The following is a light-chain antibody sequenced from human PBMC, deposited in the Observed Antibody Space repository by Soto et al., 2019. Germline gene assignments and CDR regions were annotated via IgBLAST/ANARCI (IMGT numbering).Light chain of an antibody. CDR2: DAS. V-gene: IGKV3-11*01. CDR1: QSVSSY. Sequence: DIVLTQNPATLSLSPGERATLSCRASQSVSSYLAWYQQKPGQAPRLLIYDASNRATGIPVRFSGSGSGTDFTLTISSLEPEDFALYYCQQRNNWPITFGQRRLPEVK. J-gene: IGKJ5*01. CDR3: QQRNNWPIT.